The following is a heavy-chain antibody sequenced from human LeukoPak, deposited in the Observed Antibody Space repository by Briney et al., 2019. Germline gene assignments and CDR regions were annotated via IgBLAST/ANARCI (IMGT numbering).Heavy chain of an antibody. Sequence: SETLSLTCTVSGGSISSYYWSWIRQPPGKGLEWIGYIYYSGSTNYNPSLKSRVTISVDTSKNQFSLKLSSVTAADTAVYYCARGPGAAEYHHHRKDGLGQGTTVTVSS. CDR2: IYYSGST. CDR3: ARGPGAAEYHHHRKDG. V-gene: IGHV4-59*01. D-gene: IGHD3-10*01. CDR1: GGSISSYY. J-gene: IGHJ6*02.